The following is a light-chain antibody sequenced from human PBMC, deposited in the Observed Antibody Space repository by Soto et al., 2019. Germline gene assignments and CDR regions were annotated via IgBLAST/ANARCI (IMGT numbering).Light chain of an antibody. CDR2: GAS. V-gene: IGKV3D-7*01. Sequence: PGERVTLSCRASQSVSGSYLTWYQQKPGQAPGVLIYGASTRATGIPARFSGSGSGTDFTLTIRALQPEDFATYYCQQLSRYPLTFGGGTKVDIK. CDR1: QSVSGSY. J-gene: IGKJ4*01. CDR3: QQLSRYPLT.